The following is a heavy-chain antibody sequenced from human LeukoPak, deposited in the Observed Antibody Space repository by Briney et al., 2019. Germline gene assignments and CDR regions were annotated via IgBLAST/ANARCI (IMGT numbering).Heavy chain of an antibody. CDR3: TKEPYSLRWSHFFDD. D-gene: IGHD4-23*01. Sequence: GGSLRLSCAASGFTFNNYAMNWVRQAPGKGLEWVSGISANGVVTHSADSVKGRFTISRDNSKNTLYLQMNSLRAEDTAIYYCTKEPYSLRWSHFFDDWGQGTLVTVSS. J-gene: IGHJ4*02. CDR2: ISANGVVT. CDR1: GFTFNNYA. V-gene: IGHV3-23*01.